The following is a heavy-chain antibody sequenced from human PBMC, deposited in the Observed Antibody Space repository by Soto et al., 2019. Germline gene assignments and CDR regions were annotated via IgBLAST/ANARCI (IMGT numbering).Heavy chain of an antibody. Sequence: QVQLQESGPGLVKPSGTLSLTCAVSSGSISSSNWWSWVRQPPGKGLEWIGEIYHSGSTNYNPSIKSRVTISVDKSKNQFSLKLSSVTAADTAVYYCARISGSIAAAGTFDYWGQGTLVTVSS. CDR2: IYHSGST. CDR3: ARISGSIAAAGTFDY. D-gene: IGHD6-13*01. CDR1: SGSISSSNW. J-gene: IGHJ4*02. V-gene: IGHV4-4*02.